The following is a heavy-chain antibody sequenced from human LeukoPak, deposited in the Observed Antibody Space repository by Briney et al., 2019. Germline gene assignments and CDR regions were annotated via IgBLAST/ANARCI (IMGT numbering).Heavy chain of an antibody. CDR3: ARGMKGGVVVIAASEFDY. CDR1: GFTFSRHW. D-gene: IGHD2-15*01. V-gene: IGHV3-7*01. CDR2: IKQDGSEK. Sequence: GGSLRLSCAASGFTFSRHWMSWVRQAPGKGLEWVANIKQDGSEKHYVDSVRGRFTISRDNAKNSLYLQMNSLRAEDTAVYYCARGMKGGVVVIAASEFDYWGQGTLVTVSS. J-gene: IGHJ4*02.